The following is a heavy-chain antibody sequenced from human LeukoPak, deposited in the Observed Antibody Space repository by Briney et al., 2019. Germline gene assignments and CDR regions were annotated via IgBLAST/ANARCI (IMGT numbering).Heavy chain of an antibody. CDR2: ISGSGGST. V-gene: IGHV3-23*01. CDR1: GFTFSSYA. D-gene: IGHD5-24*01. Sequence: GGSLRLSCAASGFTFSSYAVSWVRQAPGEGLEWVSAISGSGGSTYYADSVKGRFTISRGNSKNTLYLQMNSLRAEDTAVYYCAKSRMSWRDALFDYWGQGTLVTVSS. CDR3: AKSRMSWRDALFDY. J-gene: IGHJ4*02.